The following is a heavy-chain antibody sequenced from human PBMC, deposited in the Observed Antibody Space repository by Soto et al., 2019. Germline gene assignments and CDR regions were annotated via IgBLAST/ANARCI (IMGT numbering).Heavy chain of an antibody. V-gene: IGHV3-30*02. Sequence: GSLRLSCVGSGXIFSNNWIHWVRQTPGKGLEWVAFMSYDGSDTFYADSVKGRFTISRDNSKNTLFLHMSNIRAEDTAMYYCTIVRVADSALDHWGQGTLVTVSS. D-gene: IGHD3-10*02. J-gene: IGHJ4*02. CDR2: MSYDGSDT. CDR1: GXIFSNNW. CDR3: TIVRVADSALDH.